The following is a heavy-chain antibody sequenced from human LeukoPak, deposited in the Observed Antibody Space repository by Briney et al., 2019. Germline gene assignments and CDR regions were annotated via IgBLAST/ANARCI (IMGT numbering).Heavy chain of an antibody. D-gene: IGHD2-15*01. CDR1: GYTFTSYA. CDR3: ARDGFGYCSGGSCYPRGPFDY. CDR2: INAGNGNT. Sequence: ASVKVSCKASGYTFTSYAMHWVRQAPGQRLEWMGWINAGNGNTKYSQKFQGRVTITRDTSASTAYMELSSLRSEDTAVYYCARDGFGYCSGGSCYPRGPFDYWGQGTLVTVSS. J-gene: IGHJ4*02. V-gene: IGHV1-3*01.